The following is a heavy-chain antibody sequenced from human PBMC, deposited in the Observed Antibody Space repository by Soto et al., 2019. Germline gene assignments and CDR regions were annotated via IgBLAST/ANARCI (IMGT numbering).Heavy chain of an antibody. CDR2: ISGSGGST. Sequence: EVQLLESGGGLVQPGGSLRLSCAASGFTFSSYAMSWVRQAPGKGLEWVSAISGSGGSTYYADSVKGRFTISRDNSKNTLYLQMNSLRAEDTAVYYCAKVAPSDIVVGVAAPPYYGMDVWGQGTTVTVSS. D-gene: IGHD2-15*01. CDR3: AKVAPSDIVVGVAAPPYYGMDV. J-gene: IGHJ6*02. CDR1: GFTFSSYA. V-gene: IGHV3-23*01.